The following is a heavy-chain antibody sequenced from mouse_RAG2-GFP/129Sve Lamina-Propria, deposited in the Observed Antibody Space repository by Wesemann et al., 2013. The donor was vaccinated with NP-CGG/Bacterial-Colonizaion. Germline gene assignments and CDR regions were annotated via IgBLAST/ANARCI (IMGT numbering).Heavy chain of an antibody. Sequence: EVQLVESGGGLVQPKGSLKLSCAASGFSFNTYAMNWVRQAPGKGLEWVARIRSKSNNYATYYADSVKDRFTISRDDSESMLYLQMNNLKTEDTAMYYCVRGYSNYDWYFDVWGTGTTVTVSS. V-gene: IGHV10-1*01. CDR1: GFSFNTYA. D-gene: IGHD2-5*01. J-gene: IGHJ1*03. CDR2: IRSKSNNYAT. CDR3: VRGYSNYDWYFDV.